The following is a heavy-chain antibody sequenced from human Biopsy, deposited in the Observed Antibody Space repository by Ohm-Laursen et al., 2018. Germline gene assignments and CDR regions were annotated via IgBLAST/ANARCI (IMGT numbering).Heavy chain of an antibody. D-gene: IGHD3-3*01. V-gene: IGHV4-59*01. J-gene: IGHJ3*01. CDR2: ISDRGTT. Sequence: SQTLSLTCTVSGGSISSDYWSWIRQSPRKGLEWIGHISDRGTTNYNPSLRGRVTISVDTPKKQFSLKVSSVTAADTAVFFCARLYRLDDYWNDDPPDAFDVWGQGTMVTVSS. CDR1: GGSISSDY. CDR3: ARLYRLDDYWNDDPPDAFDV.